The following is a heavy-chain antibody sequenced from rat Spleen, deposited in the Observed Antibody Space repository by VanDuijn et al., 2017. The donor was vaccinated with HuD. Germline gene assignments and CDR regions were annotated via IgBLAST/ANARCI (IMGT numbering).Heavy chain of an antibody. CDR2: IPHTGDTT. CDR3: TRDGDYGGSPFAY. CDR1: GFTFSDYY. Sequence: EVQLVESGGGLVQPGRSLKLSCAASGFTFSDYYMAWVRQAPTKGLEWVASIPHTGDTTYYPDSVRGRFTISRDNAKSTLYLQMNSLRSEDTATYYCTRDGDYGGSPFAYWGQGTLVTVSS. D-gene: IGHD1-11*01. J-gene: IGHJ3*01. V-gene: IGHV5-20*01.